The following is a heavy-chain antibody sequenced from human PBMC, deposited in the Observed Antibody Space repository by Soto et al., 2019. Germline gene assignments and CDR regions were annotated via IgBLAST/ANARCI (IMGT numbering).Heavy chain of an antibody. CDR3: ATLYCIVGALYFFDY. J-gene: IGHJ4*02. V-gene: IGHV4-39*01. Sequence: SETLSLTCTVSGGSISSSSYYWGWIRQPPGKGLEWIGSIYYSGSTYYNPSLKSRVTISVDTSKNQFSLKLSSVTAADTAVYYCATLYCIVGALYFFDYCGQGPLVPGSS. CDR2: IYYSGST. D-gene: IGHD1-26*01. CDR1: GGSISSSSYY.